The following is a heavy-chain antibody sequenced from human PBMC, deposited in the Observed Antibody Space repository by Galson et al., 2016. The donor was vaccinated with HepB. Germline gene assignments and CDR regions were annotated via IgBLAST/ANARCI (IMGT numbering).Heavy chain of an antibody. CDR2: IYYSGST. CDR3: ARGSILRSLEWLPHFDS. D-gene: IGHD3-3*01. J-gene: IGHJ4*02. Sequence: SETLSLTCTVSGGSISSYYWSWIRQPPGKGLEWIGYIYYSGSTNYNSFLKSRVTISIDTSKNQFSLKLNSVTAADTAVYYCARGSILRSLEWLPHFDSWGQGTLVTVSS. V-gene: IGHV4-59*01. CDR1: GGSISSYY.